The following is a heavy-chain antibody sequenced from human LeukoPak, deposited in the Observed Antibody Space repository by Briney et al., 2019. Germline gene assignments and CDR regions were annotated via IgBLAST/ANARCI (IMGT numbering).Heavy chain of an antibody. CDR2: INHSGST. CDR1: GGSFSGYY. Sequence: SETLSLTCAVYGGSFSGYYWSWIRQPPGKGLEWIGEINHSGSTNYNPSLKSRVTISVDTSKNQFSLKLSSVTAADTAVYYCARVGYSGYHPSEFDIWGQGTLLTVSS. D-gene: IGHD5-12*01. J-gene: IGHJ3*02. CDR3: ARVGYSGYHPSEFDI. V-gene: IGHV4-34*01.